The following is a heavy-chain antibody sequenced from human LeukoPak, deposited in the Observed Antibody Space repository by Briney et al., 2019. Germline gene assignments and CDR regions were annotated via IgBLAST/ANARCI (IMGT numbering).Heavy chain of an antibody. V-gene: IGHV3-23*01. Sequence: PGGSLRLSCAASGFIFNNHAMHWVRQAPGKGLEWVSGITGSGSSTYYADSVKGRFTISRDNSKNTLYLQMNSLRAEDSAVYYCGCDGYNFVGWFNPWGQGTLVTVSS. CDR2: ITGSGSST. CDR3: GCDGYNFVGWFNP. CDR1: GFIFNNHA. J-gene: IGHJ5*02. D-gene: IGHD5-24*01.